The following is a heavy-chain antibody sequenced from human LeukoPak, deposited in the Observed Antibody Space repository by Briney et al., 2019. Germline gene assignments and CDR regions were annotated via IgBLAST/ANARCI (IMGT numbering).Heavy chain of an antibody. CDR3: ARSPPAKGFYYFDY. V-gene: IGHV4-59*08. J-gene: IGHJ4*02. CDR2: IYYSGST. Sequence: SETLSLTCTVSDGSISSYYWSWIRQPPGKGLEWIGYIYYSGSTNYNPSLKSRVTIPVDTSKNQFSLKLSSVTAADTAVYYCARSPPAKGFYYFDYWGQGTLVTVSS. CDR1: DGSISSYY.